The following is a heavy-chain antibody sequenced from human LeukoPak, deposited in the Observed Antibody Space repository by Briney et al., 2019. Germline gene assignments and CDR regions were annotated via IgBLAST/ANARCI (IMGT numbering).Heavy chain of an antibody. CDR3: ARDRCSSASCYTKGFDY. J-gene: IGHJ4*02. D-gene: IGHD2-2*01. Sequence: SETLSLTCTVSGGSISSYYWSWIRQPPGKGLEWIGYIYYSGSTNYNPSLKSRVTISVDTSKNQFSLKLSSVTAADTAVYHCARDRCSSASCYTKGFDYWGQGTLVTVSS. V-gene: IGHV4-59*12. CDR1: GGSISSYY. CDR2: IYYSGST.